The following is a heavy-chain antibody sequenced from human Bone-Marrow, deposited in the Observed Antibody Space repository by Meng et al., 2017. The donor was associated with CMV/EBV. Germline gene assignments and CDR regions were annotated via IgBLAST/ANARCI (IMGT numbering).Heavy chain of an antibody. CDR1: GDTFSNYI. J-gene: IGHJ4*02. CDR3: TTGPTDLSYFDH. D-gene: IGHD5/OR15-5a*01. V-gene: IGHV1-69*02. CDR2: IIPILGVT. Sequence: SCKASGDTFSNYIINWVRQAPGQGLEWVGRIIPILGVTKHAQKFQGRVTVTADKSTSTAYMELSSLRSEDTAMYYCTTGPTDLSYFDHWGQGTLVTVSS.